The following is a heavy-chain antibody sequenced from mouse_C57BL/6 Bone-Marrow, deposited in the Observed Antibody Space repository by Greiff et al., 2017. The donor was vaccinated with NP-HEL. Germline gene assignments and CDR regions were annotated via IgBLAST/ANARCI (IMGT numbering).Heavy chain of an antibody. D-gene: IGHD1-1*01. V-gene: IGHV1-72*01. Sequence: QVQLKQPGAELVKPGASVKLSCKASGYTFTSYWMHWVKQRPGRGLEWIGRIDPNSGGTKYNEKFKSKATLTVDKPSSTAYMQLSSLTSEDSAVYECARCLLRNYYAMDYWGQGTSVTVSS. CDR1: GYTFTSYW. CDR3: ARCLLRNYYAMDY. J-gene: IGHJ4*01. CDR2: IDPNSGGT.